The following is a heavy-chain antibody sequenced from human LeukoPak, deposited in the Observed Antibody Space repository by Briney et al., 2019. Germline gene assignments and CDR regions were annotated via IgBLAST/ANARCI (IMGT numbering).Heavy chain of an antibody. CDR1: GGTFSSYA. J-gene: IGHJ4*02. V-gene: IGHV1-46*01. Sequence: ASVKVSCKASGGTFSSYAISWVRQAPGQGLEWMGIINPSGGSTSYAQKFQGRVTMTRDTSTSTVYMELSSLRSEDTAVYYCARANGDYADYWGQGTLVTVSS. CDR3: ARANGDYADY. D-gene: IGHD4-17*01. CDR2: INPSGGST.